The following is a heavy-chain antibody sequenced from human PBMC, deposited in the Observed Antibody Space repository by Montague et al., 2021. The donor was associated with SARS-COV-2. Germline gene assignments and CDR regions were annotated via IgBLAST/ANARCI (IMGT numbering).Heavy chain of an antibody. D-gene: IGHD5-24*01. CDR1: GGSISSSSYY. J-gene: IGHJ4*02. Sequence: SETLSLTCTVSGGSISSSSYYWGWIRQPPGKGLERIGSIYYSGSTYYNPSLKSRVTISVDTSKNQFSLKLSSVTAADTAVYYCARGDVEMATIKSGGHFYHFDYWGQGTLVTVSS. CDR3: ARGDVEMATIKSGGHFYHFDY. V-gene: IGHV4-39*07. CDR2: IYYSGST.